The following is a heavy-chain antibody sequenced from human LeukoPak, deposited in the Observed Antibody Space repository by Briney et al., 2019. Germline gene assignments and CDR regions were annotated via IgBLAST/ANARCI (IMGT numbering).Heavy chain of an antibody. J-gene: IGHJ4*02. CDR3: ARDKKSGESSEIDY. CDR1: GFTFSNYW. D-gene: IGHD3-10*01. V-gene: IGHV3-74*03. Sequence: GGSLRLSCAASGFTFSNYWVHWFRQAPGKGLVWVSRINHDGSTTKYADSVKGRFTVSRDNAKNTLNLQMNSLRAEDTAVYYCARDKKSGESSEIDYWGQGTLVTVSS. CDR2: INHDGSTT.